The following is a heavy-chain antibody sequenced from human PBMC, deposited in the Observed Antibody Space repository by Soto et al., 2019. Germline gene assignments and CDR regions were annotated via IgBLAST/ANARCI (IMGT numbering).Heavy chain of an antibody. CDR3: AREGRSGYSFGLDY. V-gene: IGHV4-31*03. CDR2: IYYSGST. D-gene: IGHD5-18*01. Sequence: QVQLQESGPGLVKPSQTLSLTCTVSGGSISSGGYYWSWIRQHPGKGLEWIGYIYYSGSTYYKPSLKSRVTISVDTSKNQFSLKLSSVTAADTAVYYCAREGRSGYSFGLDYWGQGTLVTVSS. CDR1: GGSISSGGYY. J-gene: IGHJ4*02.